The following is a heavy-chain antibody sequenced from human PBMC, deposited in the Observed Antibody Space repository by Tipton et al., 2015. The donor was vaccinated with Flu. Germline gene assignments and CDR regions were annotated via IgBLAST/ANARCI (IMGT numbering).Heavy chain of an antibody. CDR2: ISSSSTI. J-gene: IGHJ3*02. D-gene: IGHD2-21*01. Sequence: SLRLSCAASGFTFSSYSMNWVRQAPGKGLEWVSYISSSSTIYYADSVKGRFTISRDNAKNSLYLQMNSLRAEDTAVYYCARAAYCGGDCYPSGAFDIWGQGTMVTVSS. CDR3: ARAAYCGGDCYPSGAFDI. CDR1: GFTFSSYS. V-gene: IGHV3-48*01.